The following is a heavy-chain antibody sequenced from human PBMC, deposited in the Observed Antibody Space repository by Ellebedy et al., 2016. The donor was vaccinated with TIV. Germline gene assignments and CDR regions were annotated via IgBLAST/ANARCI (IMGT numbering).Heavy chain of an antibody. CDR2: INPSGGST. D-gene: IGHD3-10*01. Sequence: ASVKVSCXASGYTFTSYYMHWVRQAPGQGLEWMGIINPSGGSTSYAQKFQGRVTMTRDTSTSTVYMELSSLRSEDTAVYYCAGALTMVRGVMAYWGQGTLVTVSS. CDR1: GYTFTSYY. V-gene: IGHV1-46*01. J-gene: IGHJ4*02. CDR3: AGALTMVRGVMAY.